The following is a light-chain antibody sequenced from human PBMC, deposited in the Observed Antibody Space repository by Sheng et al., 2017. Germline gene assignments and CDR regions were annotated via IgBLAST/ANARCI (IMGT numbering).Light chain of an antibody. Sequence: EIVLTQSPGTLSLSPGERATLSCRASQSISTSYLAWYHQKAGQPPRLLIYGTSNRATGIPDRFSGSGSGTDFTLTIDRLEPEDFATYYCLQDYTYPGTFGQGTKVEIK. CDR2: GTS. J-gene: IGKJ1*01. CDR3: LQDYTYPGT. V-gene: IGKV3-20*01. CDR1: QSISTSY.